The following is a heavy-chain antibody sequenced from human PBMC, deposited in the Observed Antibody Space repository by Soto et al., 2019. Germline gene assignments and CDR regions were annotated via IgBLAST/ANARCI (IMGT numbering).Heavy chain of an antibody. V-gene: IGHV1-69*06. J-gene: IGHJ6*02. Sequence: QVQLVQSGAEVKKPGSSVKVSCKASGGTFSSYAISWVRQAPGQGLEWMGGIIPIFGTATYEQKFQGRVTITAYKSTSTAYRELSSLRSEDTAVYYCARDSRGQFGADYYYGMDFWGQGTTVTVSS. D-gene: IGHD3-16*01. CDR3: ARDSRGQFGADYYYGMDF. CDR1: GGTFSSYA. CDR2: IIPIFGTA.